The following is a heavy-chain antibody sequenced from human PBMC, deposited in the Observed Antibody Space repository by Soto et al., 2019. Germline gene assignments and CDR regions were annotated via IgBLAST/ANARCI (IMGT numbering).Heavy chain of an antibody. D-gene: IGHD6-6*01. CDR3: ARAPSPYITSSKWFDT. J-gene: IGHJ5*02. CDR1: GYTFTDYY. V-gene: IGHV1-2*02. Sequence: QVQLVQSGAEVKKPGASVKVSCKASGYTFTDYYMHWVRQAPGQGLEWMGWINPNTGGKNYAQKFQGRVTMTSDTSITPVYMELTRLTSDDTAVYYCARAPSPYITSSKWFDTWGQGALVNVSS. CDR2: INPNTGGK.